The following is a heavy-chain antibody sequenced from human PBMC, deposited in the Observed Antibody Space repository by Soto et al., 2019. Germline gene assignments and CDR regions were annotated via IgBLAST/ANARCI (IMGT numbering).Heavy chain of an antibody. CDR1: GFTFSSYA. V-gene: IGHV3-23*01. CDR2: ISGSGGST. Sequence: GGSLRLSCAASGFTFSSYAMSWVRQAPGKGLEWVPAISGSGGSTYYADSVKGRFTISRDNSKNTLYLQMNSLRAEDTAVYYCAKVLQRRGSGWYYFDYWGQGTLVTVSS. J-gene: IGHJ4*02. D-gene: IGHD6-19*01. CDR3: AKVLQRRGSGWYYFDY.